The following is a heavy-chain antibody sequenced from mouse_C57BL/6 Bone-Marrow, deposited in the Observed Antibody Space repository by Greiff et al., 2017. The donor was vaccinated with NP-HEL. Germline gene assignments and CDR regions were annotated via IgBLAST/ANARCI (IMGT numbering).Heavy chain of an antibody. V-gene: IGHV1-5*01. CDR2: IYPGNSDT. CDR3: TRLPYYYGSSRGVRYYAMDY. D-gene: IGHD1-1*01. Sequence: VQLQQSGTVLARPGASVKMSCKTSGYTFTSYWMHWVKQRPGQGLEWIGAIYPGNSDTSYNQKFKGKAKLTAVTSASTAYMELSSLTNEDSAVYYCTRLPYYYGSSRGVRYYAMDYWGQGTSVTVSS. CDR1: GYTFTSYW. J-gene: IGHJ4*01.